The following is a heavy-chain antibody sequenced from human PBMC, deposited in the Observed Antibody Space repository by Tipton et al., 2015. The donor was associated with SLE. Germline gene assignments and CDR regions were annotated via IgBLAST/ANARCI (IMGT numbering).Heavy chain of an antibody. Sequence: TLSLTCIVSGGSISSYHWSWIRQPPGKGLEWIGYLYHSGITDYNPSLKSRVTISVDTSKNQFSLKLSSVTAADTAVYYCAREGGVDVWGKGTTVTVSS. CDR2: LYHSGIT. CDR3: AREGGVDV. CDR1: GGSISSYH. V-gene: IGHV4-59*12. J-gene: IGHJ6*04. D-gene: IGHD3-16*01.